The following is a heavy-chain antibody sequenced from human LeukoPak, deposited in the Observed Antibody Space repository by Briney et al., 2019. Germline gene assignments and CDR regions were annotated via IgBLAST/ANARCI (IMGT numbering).Heavy chain of an antibody. D-gene: IGHD3-10*01. Sequence: VASVKVSCKVSGYTLTELSMHWVRQAPGKGLEWMGGFDPEDGETIYAQKLQGRVTMTTDTSTSTAYMELRSLRSDDTAVYYCARVRGYYGSGSYYNVGPWGQGTLVTVSS. V-gene: IGHV1-24*01. J-gene: IGHJ5*02. CDR3: ARVRGYYGSGSYYNVGP. CDR2: FDPEDGET. CDR1: GYTLTELS.